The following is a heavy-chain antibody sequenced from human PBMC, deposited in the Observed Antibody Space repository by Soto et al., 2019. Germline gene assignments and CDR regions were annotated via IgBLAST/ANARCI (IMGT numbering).Heavy chain of an antibody. Sequence: EVQLVESGGGLVEPGRSLRLSCAASGFNFKDHALHWVRQAPGKGLEWVSSISWNGVNIGYADSVKGRFTISRDNAKNSLYLQMNSLRPEDTALYYCVKSLGFCSSSSCSRDYYYYYGMDVWGQGTTVTVSS. V-gene: IGHV3-9*01. J-gene: IGHJ6*02. CDR1: GFNFKDHA. CDR2: ISWNGVNI. D-gene: IGHD2-2*01. CDR3: VKSLGFCSSSSCSRDYYYYYGMDV.